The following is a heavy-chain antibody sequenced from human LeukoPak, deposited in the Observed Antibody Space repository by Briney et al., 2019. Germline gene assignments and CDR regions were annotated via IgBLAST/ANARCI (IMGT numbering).Heavy chain of an antibody. V-gene: IGHV3-23*01. CDR2: ITGSGDDT. Sequence: GGSLRLSCAASGFTFSNYAMSWVRQAPGMGLEWVSAITGSGDDTYHADSVRGRFTISRDNPKTTLYLQLNNLRAEDTAVYYCAKGSSSGRPYFFDNWGQGTLVTVSS. D-gene: IGHD6-19*01. CDR3: AKGSSSGRPYFFDN. J-gene: IGHJ4*02. CDR1: GFTFSNYA.